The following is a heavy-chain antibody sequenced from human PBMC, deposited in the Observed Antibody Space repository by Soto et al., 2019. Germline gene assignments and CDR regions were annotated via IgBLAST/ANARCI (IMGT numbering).Heavy chain of an antibody. J-gene: IGHJ6*02. CDR1: GFTFSSYG. CDR3: AKEATMVRFNYYYGMDV. Sequence: GGSLRLSCAASGFTFSSYGMHWVRQAPGKGLEWVAVISYDGSNKYYPDSVKGRFTISRDNSKNTLYLQMNSLRAEDTAVYYCAKEATMVRFNYYYGMDVWGQGTTVTVSS. CDR2: ISYDGSNK. D-gene: IGHD3-10*01. V-gene: IGHV3-30*18.